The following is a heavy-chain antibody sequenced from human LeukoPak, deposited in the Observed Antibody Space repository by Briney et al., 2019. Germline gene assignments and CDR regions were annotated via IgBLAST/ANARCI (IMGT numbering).Heavy chain of an antibody. V-gene: IGHV2-70*11. Sequence: RESGPALVKPTQTLTLTCTFSGFSLSTSGMCVSWIRQPPGKALEWLARIDWDDDNYYRTSLKTRLTIYEDTSKNQVVLITTNMDPVDTATYYCARIVGGATFDYWGQGTLVTVSS. D-gene: IGHD1-26*01. CDR1: GFSLSTSGMC. CDR3: ARIVGGATFDY. CDR2: IDWDDDN. J-gene: IGHJ4*02.